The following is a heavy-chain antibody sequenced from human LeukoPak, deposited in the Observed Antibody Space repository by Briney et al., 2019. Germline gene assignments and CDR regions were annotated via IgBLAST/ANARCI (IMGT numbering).Heavy chain of an antibody. J-gene: IGHJ4*02. CDR1: GFTFSIYA. CDR3: AREGGSYRFDY. V-gene: IGHV3-30*04. D-gene: IGHD1-26*01. CDR2: ISYDGSDK. Sequence: PGRSLRLSCAASGFTFSIYAMHWVRQAPGKGLEWVAVISYDGSDKYYADSVKGRFTISRDNSKNTLYLQMNSLRAEDTAVYYCAREGGSYRFDYWGQGTLVTVSS.